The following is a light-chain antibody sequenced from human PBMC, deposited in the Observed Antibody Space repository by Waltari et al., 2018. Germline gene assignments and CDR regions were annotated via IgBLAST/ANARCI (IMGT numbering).Light chain of an antibody. V-gene: IGKV1-39*01. J-gene: IGKJ2*01. CDR1: QGISNN. CDR3: QQSDSTPYT. CDR2: AAS. Sequence: DIQMTQSPSSLSASVGGRVTITCRASQGISNNLNWYQQKPGKTPKLLIYAASSLQSGIPSRFSDSGSGADYTLTISSLQPEDFAAYYCQQSDSTPYTFGQGTKLEIK.